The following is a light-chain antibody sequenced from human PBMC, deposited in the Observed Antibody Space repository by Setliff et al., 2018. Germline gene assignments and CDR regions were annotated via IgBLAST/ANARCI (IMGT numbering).Light chain of an antibody. V-gene: IGLV2-14*03. CDR1: SSDVGGYNY. CDR3: LSYTSEITHAL. Sequence: QSALTQPAAVSGSPGQSITISCAGTSSDVGGYNYVSWYQQHPGKAPKLMIYEVTKRPSGVSDRFSGSKSGNTASLTISGLQAEDEADYYCLSYTSEITHALFAGGTQLTVL. CDR2: EVT. J-gene: IGLJ2*01.